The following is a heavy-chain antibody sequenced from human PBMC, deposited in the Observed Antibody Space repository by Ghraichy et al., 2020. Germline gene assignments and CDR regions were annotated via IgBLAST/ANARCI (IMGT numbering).Heavy chain of an antibody. CDR3: AKDPYDNGDY. CDR2: ISWNSGSI. J-gene: IGHJ4*02. CDR1: GFTFDDYA. D-gene: IGHD3-3*01. Sequence: GGSLRLSCAASGFTFDDYAMHWVRQAPGKGLEWVSGISWNSGSIGYADSVKGRFTISRDNAKNSLYLQMNSLRAEDTALYYCAKDPYDNGDYWGQGTLVTVSS. V-gene: IGHV3-9*01.